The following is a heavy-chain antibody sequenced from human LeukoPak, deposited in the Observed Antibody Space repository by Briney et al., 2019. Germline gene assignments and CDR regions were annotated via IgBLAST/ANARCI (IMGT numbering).Heavy chain of an antibody. J-gene: IGHJ4*02. CDR2: ISYDGSTK. CDR1: GFTFNSYA. Sequence: PGGSLRLSCAASGFTFNSYAMHWVRQAPGKGLEWVAVISYDGSTKYYADSVKGRFTISRDNSKDTLHLQKNTLRADDTAVYYCAREDTAMVESFDYWGQGTLVTVSS. V-gene: IGHV3-30*04. CDR3: AREDTAMVESFDY. D-gene: IGHD5-18*01.